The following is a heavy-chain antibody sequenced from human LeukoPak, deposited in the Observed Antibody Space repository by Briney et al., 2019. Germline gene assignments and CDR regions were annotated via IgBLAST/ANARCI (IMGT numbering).Heavy chain of an antibody. D-gene: IGHD1-26*01. CDR2: IIPIFGTA. V-gene: IGHV1-69*13. CDR1: GGTFSSYA. J-gene: IGHJ4*02. Sequence: ASVKVSCKASGGTFSSYAISWVRQAPGQGLEWMGGIIPIFGTANYAQKFQGRVTITADESTSTAYMELSSLRSEDTAVYYCARESGELPMERYLDYWGQGTLVTVSS. CDR3: ARESGELPMERYLDY.